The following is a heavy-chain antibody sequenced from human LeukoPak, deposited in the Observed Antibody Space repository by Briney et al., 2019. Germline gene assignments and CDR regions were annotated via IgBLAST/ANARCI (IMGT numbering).Heavy chain of an antibody. CDR3: TGDQEGSDY. J-gene: IGHJ4*02. CDR2: ITSSSSAK. Sequence: QSGGSLRLSCVASGFTFSTYSMNWVRQAPGKGLEWVSYITSSSSAKYYADSVKGRFTISRDNAENSLYLQMNSLRAEDTAVYYCTGDQEGSDYWGQGTLVTVSS. CDR1: GFTFSTYS. V-gene: IGHV3-48*01.